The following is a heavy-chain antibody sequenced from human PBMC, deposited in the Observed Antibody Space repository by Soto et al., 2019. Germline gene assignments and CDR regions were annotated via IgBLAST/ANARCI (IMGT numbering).Heavy chain of an antibody. V-gene: IGHV1-8*01. CDR3: ARGLGEVVTAIPWFDP. CDR2: MNPNSGNT. D-gene: IGHD2-21*02. J-gene: IGHJ5*02. Sequence: QVQLVQSGAEVKKPGASVKVSCKASGYTFTSYDINWVRQATGQGLEWMGWMNPNSGNTGYAQKFQGRVTMTRNTSISTAYMELSSLRSEDTAVYYCARGLGEVVTAIPWFDPWGQGTLVTVSS. CDR1: GYTFTSYD.